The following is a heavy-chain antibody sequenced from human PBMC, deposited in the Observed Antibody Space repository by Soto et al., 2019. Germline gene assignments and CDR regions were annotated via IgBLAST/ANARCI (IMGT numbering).Heavy chain of an antibody. D-gene: IGHD3-22*01. J-gene: IGHJ4*02. CDR3: ARDASYYYDSSGSPYAY. CDR2: IQSGGPT. Sequence: GGSLRLSCAASGFTVSSKYMSWVRQAPGKGLEWVSLIQSGGPTYYADSVKGRFTISRDTSENTLHLQMDSLRAEDTAVYYCARDASYYYDSSGSPYAYWGQGTLVTVSS. CDR1: GFTVSSKY. V-gene: IGHV3-66*01.